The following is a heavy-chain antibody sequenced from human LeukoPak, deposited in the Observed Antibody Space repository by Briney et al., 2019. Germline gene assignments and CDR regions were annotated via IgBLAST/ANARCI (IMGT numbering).Heavy chain of an antibody. V-gene: IGHV3-23*01. J-gene: IGHJ4*02. CDR3: AKDRRWFGVFDY. CDR1: GFTFSSYA. CDR2: ISGSGGST. Sequence: GGSLRPSCAASGFTFSSYAMSWVRQAPGKGLEWVSAISGSGGSTYYADSVKGRFTISRDNSKNTLYLQMNSLRAEDTAVYYCAKDRRWFGVFDYWGQGTLVTVSS. D-gene: IGHD3-10*01.